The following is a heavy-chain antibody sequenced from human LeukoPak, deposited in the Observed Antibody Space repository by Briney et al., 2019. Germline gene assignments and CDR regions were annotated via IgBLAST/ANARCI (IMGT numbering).Heavy chain of an antibody. CDR3: ARGPAVASNSDFDY. CDR2: INPNSGGT. J-gene: IGHJ4*02. V-gene: IGHV1-2*02. CDR1: GYTFTGYY. Sequence: GASVKVSCKASGYTFTGYYMHWVRQAPGQGLEWMGWINPNSGGTNYAQKFQGRVTMTRDTSISTAYMELSRLRSDDTAVYYCARGPAVASNSDFDYWGQGTLVTVSS. D-gene: IGHD6-19*01.